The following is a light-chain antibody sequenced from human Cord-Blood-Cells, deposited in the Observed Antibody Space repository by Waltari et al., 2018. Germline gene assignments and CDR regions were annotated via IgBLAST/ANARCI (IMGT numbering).Light chain of an antibody. CDR1: KSISSY. Sequence: DIQLTQSPSSLSAAVGDRVNITCRASKSISSYLNWYQQKPGKAPKLLIYAASSLQSEVPSRFSGSGSGTDFTLTISSLQPEDFATYYCQQSYSTPYSFGQGTKLEIK. CDR2: AAS. J-gene: IGKJ2*03. CDR3: QQSYSTPYS. V-gene: IGKV1-39*01.